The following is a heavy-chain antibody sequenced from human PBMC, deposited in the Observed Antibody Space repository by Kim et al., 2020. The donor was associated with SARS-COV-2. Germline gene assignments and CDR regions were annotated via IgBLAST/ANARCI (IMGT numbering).Heavy chain of an antibody. J-gene: IGHJ4*02. CDR3: ARGWFHFDY. D-gene: IGHD3-10*01. Sequence: SETLSLTCAVYGGSFSGYYWSWIRQPPGKGLEWIGEINHSGSTNYNPSLKSRVTISVDTSKNQFSLKLSSVTAADTAVYYCARGWFHFDYWGQGTLVTVSS. V-gene: IGHV4-34*01. CDR2: INHSGST. CDR1: GGSFSGYY.